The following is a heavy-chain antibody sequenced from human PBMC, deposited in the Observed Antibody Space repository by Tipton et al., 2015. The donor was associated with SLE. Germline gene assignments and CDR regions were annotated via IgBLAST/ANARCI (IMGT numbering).Heavy chain of an antibody. V-gene: IGHV3-74*01. J-gene: IGHJ4*02. CDR1: GFTFSKYW. CDR3: AKDGPDYFDY. CDR2: ITSDGSGT. Sequence: GSLRLSCVTSGFTFSKYWMHWVRQAPGKGLVWVSRITSDGSGTNYADSVKGRFTISRDNSKNTLYLQMNSLRAEDTAIHYCAKDGPDYFDYWGQGALVTVSS.